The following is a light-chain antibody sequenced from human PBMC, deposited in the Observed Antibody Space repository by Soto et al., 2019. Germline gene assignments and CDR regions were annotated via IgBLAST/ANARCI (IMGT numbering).Light chain of an antibody. V-gene: IGKV1-5*03. CDR1: QSISSW. CDR2: KAS. CDR3: QQAYT. Sequence: DIQMTQSPSTLSASVGDRVTITCRASQSISSWLAWYQQKPGRAPKLLIYKASSLESGVPSRFSGSGSGTEFTLTISRLQADDFATYYCQQAYTFGQGTKLEIK. J-gene: IGKJ2*01.